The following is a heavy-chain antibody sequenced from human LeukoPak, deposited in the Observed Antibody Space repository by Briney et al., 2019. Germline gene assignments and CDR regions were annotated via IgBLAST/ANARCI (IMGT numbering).Heavy chain of an antibody. CDR3: ARTIRGY. J-gene: IGHJ4*02. CDR1: GFTFSNYS. V-gene: IGHV3-7*01. D-gene: IGHD3-10*01. CDR2: IKEDGSEK. Sequence: GGSLRLSCVASGFTFSNYSMSWVRQAPGKGLEWVANIKEDGSEKYYVDSVKGRFTISRDNAKNSLSLQMNSLRAEDTAVYYCARTIRGYWGQGTLVTVSS.